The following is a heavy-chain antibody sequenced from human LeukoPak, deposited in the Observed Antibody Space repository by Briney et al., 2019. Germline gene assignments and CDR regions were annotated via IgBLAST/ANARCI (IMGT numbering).Heavy chain of an antibody. J-gene: IGHJ4*02. CDR3: AKGTGYCSGDSCYFDY. CDR1: GFTFSSYG. V-gene: IGHV3-30*02. Sequence: GGSLRLSCAASGFTFSSYGMHWVRQAPGKGLEWVAFIRYDGSNKYYADSVKGRFTISRDNSKNTLYLQMNSLRAEDTAVYYCAKGTGYCSGDSCYFDYWGQGTLVTVSS. CDR2: IRYDGSNK. D-gene: IGHD2-15*01.